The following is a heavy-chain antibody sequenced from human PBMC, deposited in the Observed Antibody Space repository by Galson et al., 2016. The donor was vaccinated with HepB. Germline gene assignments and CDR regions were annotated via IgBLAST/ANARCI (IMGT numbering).Heavy chain of an antibody. J-gene: IGHJ6*02. V-gene: IGHV3-7*01. CDR2: IKEDGTVE. CDR3: ARRSITTMHV. CDR1: GFTFKTYW. Sequence: SLRLSCAASGFTFKTYWMSWIRQAPGKGLERVANIKEDGTVENYVDSVKGRFTISRDNAKSSFYLQMNNLRAEDTGVYYCARRSITTMHVWGQGTTVTVSS. D-gene: IGHD3-22*01.